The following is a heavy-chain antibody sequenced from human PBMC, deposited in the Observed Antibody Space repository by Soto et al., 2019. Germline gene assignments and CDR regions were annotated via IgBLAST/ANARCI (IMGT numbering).Heavy chain of an antibody. CDR1: GFTFSSYW. CDR2: INSDGSST. V-gene: IGHV3-74*01. CDR3: VRTSLVVAAATREDY. J-gene: IGHJ4*02. Sequence: GGSLRLSCAASGFTFSSYWMHWVRQAPGKGLVWVSRINSDGSSTSYAGSAKGRFTISRDNAKNTLYLQMNSLRAEDTAVYYCVRTSLVVAAATREDYWGQGALVTVSS. D-gene: IGHD2-15*01.